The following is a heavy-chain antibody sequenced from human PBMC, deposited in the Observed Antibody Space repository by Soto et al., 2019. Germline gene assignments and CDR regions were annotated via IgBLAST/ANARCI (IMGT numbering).Heavy chain of an antibody. CDR3: GRAKDSSGYYYYGLDV. J-gene: IGHJ6*02. CDR2: IYNSGST. V-gene: IGHV4-30-4*01. D-gene: IGHD3-22*01. Sequence: VQLQESGPGLVKPSQTLSLTCTVSGGSMSSGDGYWSWIRQSPGKGLEWIGYIYNSGSTYYNPSLRSRVSRSXXTXQXXLSLEVRSVIAADMAGHYCGRAKDSSGYYYYGLDVWGQGNTVTVSS. CDR1: GGSMSSGDGY.